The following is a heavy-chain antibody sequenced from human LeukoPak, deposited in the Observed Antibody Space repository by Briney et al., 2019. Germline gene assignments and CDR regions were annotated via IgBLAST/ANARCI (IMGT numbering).Heavy chain of an antibody. V-gene: IGHV3-30*02. Sequence: GGSLRLSCAASGFSFTNFGMHWVRQAPGKGLEWVAFIRHDATKINYGDSVRGRFFISRDDSKNTLYLQMNSLRGEDTAVYYCARDRQGLYKDPFVHGGWFDPWGQGTLVTVS. CDR2: IRHDATKI. J-gene: IGHJ5*02. D-gene: IGHD1-1*01. CDR1: GFSFTNFG. CDR3: ARDRQGLYKDPFVHGGWFDP.